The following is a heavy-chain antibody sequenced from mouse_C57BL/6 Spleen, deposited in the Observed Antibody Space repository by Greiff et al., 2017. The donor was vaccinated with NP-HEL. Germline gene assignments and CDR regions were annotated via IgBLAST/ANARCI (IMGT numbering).Heavy chain of an antibody. Sequence: QVQLQQSGAELVKPGASVKISCKASGYAFSSYWMNWVKQRPGKGLEWIGQIYPGDGDPNYNGKFKGKATLTADKSSSTAYMQLSSLTSEDSAVYFCASITTVVAGFDYWGQGTTLTVSS. CDR2: IYPGDGDP. V-gene: IGHV1-80*01. CDR1: GYAFSSYW. D-gene: IGHD1-1*01. CDR3: ASITTVVAGFDY. J-gene: IGHJ2*01.